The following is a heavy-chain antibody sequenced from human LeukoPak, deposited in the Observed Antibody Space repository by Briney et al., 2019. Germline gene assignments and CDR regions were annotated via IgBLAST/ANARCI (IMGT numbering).Heavy chain of an antibody. V-gene: IGHV3-33*08. D-gene: IGHD1-26*01. Sequence: GGSLRLSCAASGFTFSSYSMNWVRQAPGKGLEWVAVIWYDGSNKYYADSVKGRFTISRDNSKNTLYLQMNSLRAEDTAVYYCARDMMMWELQSFDYWGQGTLVTVSS. CDR3: ARDMMMWELQSFDY. CDR2: IWYDGSNK. J-gene: IGHJ4*02. CDR1: GFTFSSYS.